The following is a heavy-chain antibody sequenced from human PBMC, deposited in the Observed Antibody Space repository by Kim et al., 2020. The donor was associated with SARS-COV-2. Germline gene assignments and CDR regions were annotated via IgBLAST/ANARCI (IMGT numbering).Heavy chain of an antibody. J-gene: IGHJ6*02. CDR2: IWYDGSNK. V-gene: IGHV3-33*01. D-gene: IGHD4-17*01. CDR3: ARVHAGYGDYYYGMDV. CDR1: GFTFSSYG. Sequence: GGSLRHSCAASGFTFSSYGMHWVRQAPGKGLEWVAVIWYDGSNKYYADSVKGRFTISRDNSKNTLYLQMNSLRAEDTAVYYCARVHAGYGDYYYGMDVWGQGTTVTVSS.